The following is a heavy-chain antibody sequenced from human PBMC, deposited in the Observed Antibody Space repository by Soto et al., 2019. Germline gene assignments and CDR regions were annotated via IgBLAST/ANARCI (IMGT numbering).Heavy chain of an antibody. Sequence: SVKVSCKASGGTFSSYAISWVRQAPGQGLEWVGGIIPIFGTANYAQKFQGRVTITADESTSTAYMELSSLRSEDTAVYYCARDPTYDILTGYHYPPRWWFDPWGQGTLVTVS. CDR3: ARDPTYDILTGYHYPPRWWFDP. V-gene: IGHV1-69*13. CDR2: IIPIFGTA. CDR1: GGTFSSYA. D-gene: IGHD3-9*01. J-gene: IGHJ5*02.